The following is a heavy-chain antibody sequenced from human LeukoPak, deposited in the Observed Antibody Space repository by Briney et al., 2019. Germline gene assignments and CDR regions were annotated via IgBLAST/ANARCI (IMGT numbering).Heavy chain of an antibody. J-gene: IGHJ6*03. Sequence: SETLSLTCTVSGGSISNYYWSWIRQPPGKGLEWIGYIYYSGSTNYNPSLKSRVTISVDTSKNQFSLKLSSVTAADTAVYYCARVVIIQDYYYYMDVWGKGTTVTVSS. D-gene: IGHD3-3*01. CDR2: IYYSGST. V-gene: IGHV4-59*01. CDR1: GGSISNYY. CDR3: ARVVIIQDYYYYMDV.